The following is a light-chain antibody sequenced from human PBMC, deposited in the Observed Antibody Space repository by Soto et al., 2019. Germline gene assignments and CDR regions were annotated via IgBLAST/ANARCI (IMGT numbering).Light chain of an antibody. V-gene: IGKV4-1*01. CDR1: QSVLYSSNNKNY. J-gene: IGKJ1*01. Sequence: DIVMTQSPDSLAVSLGERATINCKSSQSVLYSSNNKNYFAWYQQKPGQPPKLLISWASTRESGVPDRFSGSGSGTDFTLTISSLQAEDVAVYYCQQYYGTPWTFGQGTKVEIK. CDR3: QQYYGTPWT. CDR2: WAS.